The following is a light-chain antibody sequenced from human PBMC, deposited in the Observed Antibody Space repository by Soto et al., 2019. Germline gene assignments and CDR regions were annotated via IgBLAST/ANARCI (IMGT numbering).Light chain of an antibody. Sequence: QSALTQPASVSGSPGQSITISCTGTSNDVGAYNYVSWYQLHPDKAPKLIIYEVTNRPSGISDRFSASKSGNTASLTISGLQAEDEADYYCTSYATSSSLVFGSGTKGTVL. V-gene: IGLV2-14*01. CDR3: TSYATSSSLV. J-gene: IGLJ1*01. CDR1: SNDVGAYNY. CDR2: EVT.